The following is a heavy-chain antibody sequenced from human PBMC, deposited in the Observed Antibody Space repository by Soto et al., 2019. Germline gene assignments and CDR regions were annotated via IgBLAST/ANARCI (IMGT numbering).Heavy chain of an antibody. J-gene: IGHJ4*02. Sequence: PGGSPRLSCSASGFTFSNSAMHWVRQAPGKGLEYVSAISSSGGSTYYADSVKGRFTISRDNSKNTLYLQMSSLRVEDTAVYYCVKDGGVGGTLGLPNGNEYGGVGVLVTVPS. V-gene: IGHV3-64D*06. D-gene: IGHD1-26*01. CDR2: ISSSGGST. CDR3: VKDGGVGGTLGLPNGNEY. CDR1: GFTFSNSA.